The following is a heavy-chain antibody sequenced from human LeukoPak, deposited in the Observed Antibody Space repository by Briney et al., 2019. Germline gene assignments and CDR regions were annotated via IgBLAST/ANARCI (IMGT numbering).Heavy chain of an antibody. D-gene: IGHD3-3*01. CDR2: IKGDGIST. J-gene: IGHJ4*02. CDR3: AEDHYWSIDY. Sequence: GGSLRLSCAASGFDFSSNWMHWVRHAPGQGLVWVSRIKGDGISTNYADSVKGRFTISRDIAKNTLYLQMNSLRAEDAGVYYCAEDHYWSIDYWGRGTLVTVSS. CDR1: GFDFSSNW. V-gene: IGHV3-74*01.